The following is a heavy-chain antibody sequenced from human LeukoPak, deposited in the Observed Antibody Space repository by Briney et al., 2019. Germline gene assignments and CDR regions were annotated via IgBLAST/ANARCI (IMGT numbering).Heavy chain of an antibody. CDR1: GGSISSSNYY. Sequence: SETLSLTCTVSGGSISSSNYYWGWIRQPPGKGLEWIGNIYYSGITYYNPSLKSRVTISVDTSKIQFSLKLSSVTAADTAVYYCARHAMVAAPIDYWGQGTLVTVSS. J-gene: IGHJ4*02. V-gene: IGHV4-39*01. CDR2: IYYSGIT. CDR3: ARHAMVAAPIDY. D-gene: IGHD2-15*01.